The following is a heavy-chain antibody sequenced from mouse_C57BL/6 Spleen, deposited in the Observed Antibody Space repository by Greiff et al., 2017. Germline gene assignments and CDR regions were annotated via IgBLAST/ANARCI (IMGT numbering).Heavy chain of an antibody. J-gene: IGHJ1*03. CDR2: IYPGSGST. CDR1: GYTFTSYW. Sequence: QVQLQQPGAELVKPGASVKMSCKASGYTFTSYWITWVKQRPGQGLERIGDIYPGSGSTNYNEKFKSKATLTVDTSSSTAYMRLSSLTSEDSAVYYCARRDYDGSYWYFDVWGTGTTVTVSS. V-gene: IGHV1-55*01. D-gene: IGHD2-4*01. CDR3: ARRDYDGSYWYFDV.